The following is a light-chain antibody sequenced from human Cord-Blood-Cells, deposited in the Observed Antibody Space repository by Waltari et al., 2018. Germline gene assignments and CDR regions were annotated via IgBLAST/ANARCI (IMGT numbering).Light chain of an antibody. CDR2: AAS. CDR3: QQSYSTPRT. V-gene: IGKV1-39*01. CDR1: QSISSY. Sequence: IQTTQSPSPLSAFVGDGVTITCRASQSISSYLNCYQPKPGKAPKLLIYAASSLQSGVPSRFSGSGSGTDFTLTISSLQPEDFATYYCQQSYSTPRTFGQGTKLEIK. J-gene: IGKJ2*01.